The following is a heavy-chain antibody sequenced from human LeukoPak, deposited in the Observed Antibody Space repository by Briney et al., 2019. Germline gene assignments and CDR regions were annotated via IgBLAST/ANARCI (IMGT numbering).Heavy chain of an antibody. D-gene: IGHD1-14*01. V-gene: IGHV1-2*02. J-gene: IGHJ3*02. CDR1: GCTFTGYY. CDR3: ARGKRYNVAFDI. CDR2: INPNSGGT. Sequence: GSAVNVSCKASGCTFTGYYMHWVRQAAGQGLDGMGWINPNSGGTNYAQKFQGRVTMTRDTSISTAYMELSRLRSDDTAVYYCARGKRYNVAFDIWGQGTMVTVSS.